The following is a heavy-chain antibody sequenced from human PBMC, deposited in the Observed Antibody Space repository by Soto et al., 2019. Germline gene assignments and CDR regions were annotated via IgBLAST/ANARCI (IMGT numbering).Heavy chain of an antibody. V-gene: IGHV3-23*01. CDR2: IGISGNT. CDR1: GFTFSSYA. J-gene: IGHJ4*02. CDR3: AKRSAYYCDY. D-gene: IGHD1-26*01. Sequence: EVQLLESGGGLVQPGGSLRLSCAASGFTFSSYAMSWVRQAPGKGLEWVSTIGISGNTYYADSVKGRFTISRDISKNTLYLQMNSRRAGDTGLYYFAKRSAYYCDYWGQGTLVTVSS.